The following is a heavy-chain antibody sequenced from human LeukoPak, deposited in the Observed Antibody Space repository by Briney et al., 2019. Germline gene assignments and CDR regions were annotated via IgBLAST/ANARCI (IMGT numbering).Heavy chain of an antibody. J-gene: IGHJ3*02. CDR2: INPNSGGT. CDR3: ASSSGWYHRDAFDI. V-gene: IGHV1-2*06. Sequence: GASVKVSCKASGYTFTGYYTHWVRQAPGQGLEWMGRINPNSGGTNYAQKFQGRVTMTRDTSISTAYMELSRLRSDDTAVYYCASSSGWYHRDAFDIWGQGTMDTVSS. CDR1: GYTFTGYY. D-gene: IGHD6-19*01.